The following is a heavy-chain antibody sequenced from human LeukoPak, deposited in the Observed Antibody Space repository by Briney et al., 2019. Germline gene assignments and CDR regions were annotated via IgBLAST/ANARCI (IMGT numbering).Heavy chain of an antibody. CDR2: INHSRST. CDR1: GGSFSGYY. V-gene: IGHV4-34*01. J-gene: IGHJ4*02. Sequence: PSETLSLTCAVYGGSFSGYYWSWIRQPPGKGLEWIGEINHSRSTNYNPSLKSRVTISVDTSKNQFSLKLSPVTAADTAVYYCARGRVHGYWGQGTLVTVSS. CDR3: ARGRVHGY.